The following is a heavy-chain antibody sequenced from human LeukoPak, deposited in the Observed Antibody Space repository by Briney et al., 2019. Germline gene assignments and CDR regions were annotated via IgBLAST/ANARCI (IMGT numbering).Heavy chain of an antibody. V-gene: IGHV1-69*04. Sequence: SVKVSCKASGGTFSSYAISWVRQAPGQGLEWMGRIIPIFGIANYAQKFQGRVTITADKSTSTAYMELSSLRSEDTAAYYCATNVVGATDYWGQGTLVTVSS. D-gene: IGHD1-26*01. CDR1: GGTFSSYA. CDR2: IIPIFGIA. J-gene: IGHJ4*02. CDR3: ATNVVGATDY.